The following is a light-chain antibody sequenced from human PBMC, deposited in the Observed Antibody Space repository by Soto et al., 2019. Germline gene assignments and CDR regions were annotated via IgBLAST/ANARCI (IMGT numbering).Light chain of an antibody. V-gene: IGKV3D-20*02. CDR2: DTS. J-gene: IGKJ5*01. CDR3: QQRNSWPPTFT. CDR1: QSVSSSY. Sequence: EIVLTQSPGTLSLSPRERATLSCRANQSVSSSYLAWYQQKPGQAPRLLIYDTSIRATGIPARFSGSGPGTDFTLTISSLEPEDFAVYYCQQRNSWPPTFTFGQGTRLEIK.